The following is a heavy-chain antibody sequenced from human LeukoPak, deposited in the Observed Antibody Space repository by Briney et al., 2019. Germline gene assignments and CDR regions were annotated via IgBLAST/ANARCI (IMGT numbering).Heavy chain of an antibody. CDR3: TRDQTPYY. CDR2: IRSKTYGGTP. J-gene: IGHJ4*02. CDR1: GFTFGDYA. V-gene: IGHV3-49*04. Sequence: GGSLRLSCTASGFTFGDYALTWVRQAPGKGLEWVGFIRSKTYGGTPEYAASVRGRFTISRDDSKGIAYLQMNSLKTEDTAVYYCTRDQTPYYWGQGTLVTVSS.